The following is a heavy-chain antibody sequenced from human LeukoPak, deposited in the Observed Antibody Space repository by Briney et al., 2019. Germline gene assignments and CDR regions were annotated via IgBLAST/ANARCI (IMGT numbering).Heavy chain of an antibody. CDR3: ARGMELWYGMDV. D-gene: IGHD1-7*01. CDR2: INPNSGGT. V-gene: IGHV1-2*02. Sequence: ASVKVSCKASGYTFTGYYMHWVRQAPGQGLEWMGWINPNSGGTNYAQKLQGRVTMTRDTSISTAYMELSRLRSDDTAVYYCARGMELWYGMDVWGQGTTVTVSS. CDR1: GYTFTGYY. J-gene: IGHJ6*02.